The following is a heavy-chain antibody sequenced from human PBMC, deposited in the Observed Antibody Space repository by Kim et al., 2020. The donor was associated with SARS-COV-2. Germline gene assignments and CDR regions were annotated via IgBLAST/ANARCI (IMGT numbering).Heavy chain of an antibody. CDR1: GFTFSSYW. CDR2: INSDGSST. J-gene: IGHJ4*02. V-gene: IGHV3-74*01. Sequence: GGSLRLSCAASGFTFSSYWMHWVRQAPGKGLVWVSRINSDGSSTSYADSVKGRFTISRDNAKNTLYLQMNSLRAEDTAVYYCARSRWGTRGCSGGSCYYFDYWGQGTLVTVSS. CDR3: ARSRWGTRGCSGGSCYYFDY. D-gene: IGHD2-15*01.